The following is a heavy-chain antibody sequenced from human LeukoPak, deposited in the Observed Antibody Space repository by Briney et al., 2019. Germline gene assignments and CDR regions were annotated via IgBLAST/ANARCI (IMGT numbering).Heavy chain of an antibody. D-gene: IGHD3-10*02. CDR1: GFTFSDYA. CDR3: AELGITMIGGV. J-gene: IGHJ6*04. Sequence: GGSLRLSCADSGFTFSDYAMSWVRQAPGKGLEWVSSISGSGGTTYYADSVKGRFTISRDNAKNSLYLQMNSLRAEDTAVYYCAELGITMIGGVWGKGTTVTISS. V-gene: IGHV3-23*01. CDR2: ISGSGGTT.